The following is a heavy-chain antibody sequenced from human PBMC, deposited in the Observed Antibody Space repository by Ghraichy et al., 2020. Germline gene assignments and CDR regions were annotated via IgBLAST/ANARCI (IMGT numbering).Heavy chain of an antibody. J-gene: IGHJ4*02. V-gene: IGHV3-7*03. CDR3: ARDRAYKAFDY. CDR1: GFNFTASW. Sequence: GGSLRLSCAASGFNFTASWMNWVRQAPGKGLEWVAGIKQDGSETYHADSVKGRLTISRDNAKNSLYLQMNGLRVEDMAVYYCARDRAYKAFDYWGQGILVSVSS. D-gene: IGHD5-24*01. CDR2: IKQDGSET.